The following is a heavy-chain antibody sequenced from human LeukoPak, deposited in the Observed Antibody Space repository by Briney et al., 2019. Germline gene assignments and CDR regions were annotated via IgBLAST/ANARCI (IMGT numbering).Heavy chain of an antibody. CDR1: GFTFSSYA. D-gene: IGHD1-26*01. V-gene: IGHV3-64*01. Sequence: PGGSLRLSCAASGFTFSSYAMHWVRQAPGKGLEYVSAISSNGGSTYYANSVKGRFTISRDNSKNTLYLQMGSLRAEDMAVYYCARDAGIVGASYYFDYWGQGTLVTVSS. CDR3: ARDAGIVGASYYFDY. CDR2: ISSNGGST. J-gene: IGHJ4*02.